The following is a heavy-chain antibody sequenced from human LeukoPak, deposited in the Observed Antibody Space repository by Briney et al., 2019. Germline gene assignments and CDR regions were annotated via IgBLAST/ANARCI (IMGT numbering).Heavy chain of an antibody. V-gene: IGHV1-69*13. CDR1: GGTFSSYA. CDR3: ARGRYCSSTSCPWGY. CDR2: IIPIFGTA. D-gene: IGHD2-2*01. J-gene: IGHJ4*02. Sequence: ASVKVSCKASGGTFSSYAIGWVRQAPGQGLEWMGGIIPIFGTANYAQKFQGRVTITADESTSTAYMELSSLRSEDTAVYYCARGRYCSSTSCPWGYWGQGTLVTVSS.